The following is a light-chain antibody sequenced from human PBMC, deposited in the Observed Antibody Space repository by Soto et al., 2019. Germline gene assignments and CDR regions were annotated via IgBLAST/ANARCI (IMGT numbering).Light chain of an antibody. CDR1: QSVSSN. CDR3: QQYGSSPKT. V-gene: IGKV3-20*01. Sequence: EIVLTQSPATLSLSPGERATLSCRASQSVSSNLAWYQQKPGQAPRLLIYGASTRATGIPARFSGSGSGTDFTLTISRMEPEDSAVYYCQQYGSSPKTFGQGTNVDIK. J-gene: IGKJ1*01. CDR2: GAS.